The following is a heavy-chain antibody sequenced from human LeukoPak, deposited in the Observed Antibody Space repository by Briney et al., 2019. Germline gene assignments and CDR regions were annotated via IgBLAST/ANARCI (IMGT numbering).Heavy chain of an antibody. CDR2: IYYSGST. V-gene: IGHV4-59*12. J-gene: IGHJ4*02. Sequence: SETLSLTCTVSGGSISGYYWSWIRQPPGKGLEWIGYIYYSGSTNYNPSLKSRVTISVDTSKNQFSLRLSSVTAADTAVYYCARGGGVVVVVAATEYYFDYWGQGTLVTVSS. CDR1: GGSISGYY. CDR3: ARGGGVVVVVAATEYYFDY. D-gene: IGHD2-15*01.